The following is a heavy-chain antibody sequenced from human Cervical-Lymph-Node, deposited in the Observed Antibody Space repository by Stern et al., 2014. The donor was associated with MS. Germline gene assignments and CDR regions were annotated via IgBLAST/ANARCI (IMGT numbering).Heavy chain of an antibody. J-gene: IGHJ6*02. D-gene: IGHD1-14*01. CDR3: ARGASSAAWYKHAVDV. V-gene: IGHV1-69*01. CDR2: IIPVFGTP. Sequence: VQLVQSGAEVQKPGSSAKVSCKASGEPSNTDAIHWVRQAPGQGLEWMGGIIPVFGTPGDAQRFKGRVAIAADESTATDYMELSSLRSDDTAVYYCARGASSAAWYKHAVDVWGQGTTVTVS. CDR1: GEPSNTDA.